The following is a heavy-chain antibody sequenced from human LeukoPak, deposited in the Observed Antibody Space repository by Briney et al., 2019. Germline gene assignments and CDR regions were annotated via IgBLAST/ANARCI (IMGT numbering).Heavy chain of an antibody. CDR1: GGSISSSSYY. J-gene: IGHJ6*03. V-gene: IGHV4-39*01. CDR3: ARVSSSRTSYYYYYMDV. Sequence: SETLSLTCTVSGGSISSSSYYWGWIRQPPGKGLEWLGSIYYSGSTYYNPSLKSRVTISVDTSKNQFSLKLSSVTAADTAVYYCARVSSSRTSYYYYYMDVWGKGTTVTVSS. D-gene: IGHD6-13*01. CDR2: IYYSGST.